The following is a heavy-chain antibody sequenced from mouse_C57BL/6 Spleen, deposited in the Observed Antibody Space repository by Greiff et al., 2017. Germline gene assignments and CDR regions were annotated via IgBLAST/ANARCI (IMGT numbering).Heavy chain of an antibody. CDR3: ARHATRSRYFDV. CDR1: GFTFSDYG. D-gene: IGHD6-1*01. Sequence: EVKLMESGGGLVKPGGSLKLSCAASGFTFSDYGMHWVRQAPEKGLEWVAYISSGSSTIYYADTVKGRFTISRDNAKNTLFLQMTSLRSEDTAMYYCARHATRSRYFDVWGTGTTVTVSS. V-gene: IGHV5-17*01. J-gene: IGHJ1*03. CDR2: ISSGSSTI.